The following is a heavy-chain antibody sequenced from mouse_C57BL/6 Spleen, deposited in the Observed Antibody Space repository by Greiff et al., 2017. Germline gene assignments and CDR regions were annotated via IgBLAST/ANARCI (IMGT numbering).Heavy chain of an antibody. Sequence: EVMLVESGEGLVKPGGSLKLSCAASGFTFSSYAMSWVRQTPEKRLEWVAYISSGGDYLYYADTVKGRFTISRDNARNTLYLQMSSLKSEDTAMYYCTRDSSGPYYAMDYWGQGTSGTVSS. CDR2: ISSGGDYL. CDR1: GFTFSSYA. CDR3: TRDSSGPYYAMDY. V-gene: IGHV5-9-1*02. D-gene: IGHD3-2*02. J-gene: IGHJ4*01.